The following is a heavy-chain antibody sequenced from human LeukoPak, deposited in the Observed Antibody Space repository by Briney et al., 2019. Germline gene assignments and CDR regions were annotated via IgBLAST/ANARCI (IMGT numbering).Heavy chain of an antibody. Sequence: NPSETLSLTSTVSGYSISSGYYWGWIRQPPGKGLEWIGSIYHSGSTYYNPSLKSRVTISVDTSKNQFSLKLSSVTAADTAVYYCARSPVRCTSTTCFGFYFDYWGQGTLVTVSS. J-gene: IGHJ4*02. CDR2: IYHSGST. D-gene: IGHD2-2*01. CDR3: ARSPVRCTSTTCFGFYFDY. CDR1: GYSISSGYY. V-gene: IGHV4-38-2*02.